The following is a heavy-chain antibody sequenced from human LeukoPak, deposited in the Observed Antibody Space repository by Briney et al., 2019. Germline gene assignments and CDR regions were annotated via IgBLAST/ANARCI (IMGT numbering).Heavy chain of an antibody. CDR3: ASPELLSNYYYGMDV. D-gene: IGHD1-26*01. J-gene: IGHJ6*02. CDR1: GYTFTSYG. CDR2: ISAYNGNT. V-gene: IGHV1-18*01. Sequence: ASVKVSCKASGYTFTSYGISWVRQAPGQGLEWMGWISAYNGNTNYAQKLQGRVTMTTDTSTSTAYMELRSLRSDGTAVYYCASPELLSNYYYGMDVWGQGTTVTVSS.